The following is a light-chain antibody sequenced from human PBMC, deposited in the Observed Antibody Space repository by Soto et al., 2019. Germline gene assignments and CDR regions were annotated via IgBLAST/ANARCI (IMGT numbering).Light chain of an antibody. Sequence: EIVLTQSPATLSLSPGERATLSCRASQSVSSYLAWYQQKPGQAPRLLIYDASNRANGIPARFSGSGSGTDLTLTISCLEPEDFSIYYCQQRSNWPPVTFGGGTKVEIK. CDR2: DAS. CDR1: QSVSSY. CDR3: QQRSNWPPVT. J-gene: IGKJ4*01. V-gene: IGKV3-11*01.